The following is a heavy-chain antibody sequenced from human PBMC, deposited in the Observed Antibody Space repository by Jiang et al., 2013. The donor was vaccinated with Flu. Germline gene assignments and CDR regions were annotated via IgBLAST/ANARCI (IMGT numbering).Heavy chain of an antibody. CDR3: TKGQTVAGEFDS. D-gene: IGHD6-19*01. Sequence: GVVRPGSSLRLSCAASGFIFDIYVMHWVRQAPGKGLEWVASISHDGSEKTYADSVKGRLTISRDNSEKTVSLHMNSLRPEDTAIYYCTKGQTVAGEFDSWGQGSLVTVSP. CDR2: ISHDGSEK. J-gene: IGHJ4*01. CDR1: GFIFDIYV. V-gene: IGHV3-30*18.